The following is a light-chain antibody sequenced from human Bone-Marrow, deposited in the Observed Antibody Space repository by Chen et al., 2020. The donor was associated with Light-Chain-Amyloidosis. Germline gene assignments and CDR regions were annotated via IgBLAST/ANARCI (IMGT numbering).Light chain of an antibody. Sequence: QSALSQPASVSGSPGQSITISCTGTNSDVGDHNYVSWYQQYPGKAPRLIIYDVSYRPSGVSHRFSGSKSGNTASLTISGLQADDEADYYCTSYTSSSTRVFGGGTKLTVL. V-gene: IGLV2-14*03. CDR2: DVS. J-gene: IGLJ3*02. CDR3: TSYTSSSTRV. CDR1: NSDVGDHNY.